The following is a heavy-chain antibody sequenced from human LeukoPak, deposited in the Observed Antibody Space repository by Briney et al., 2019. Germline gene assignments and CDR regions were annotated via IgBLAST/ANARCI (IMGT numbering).Heavy chain of an antibody. CDR2: ISGSGGST. Sequence: AGGSLRLSCAASGFTFSSSAMSWVRQAPGKGLEWVSGISGSGGSTHYADSVKGRFTISRDNSQNTLYLQMNSLRGEDTAIYYCAKGHAYYYDSGGYYTDDWGQGILVTVDS. D-gene: IGHD3-10*01. CDR3: AKGHAYYYDSGGYYTDD. CDR1: GFTFSSSA. J-gene: IGHJ4*02. V-gene: IGHV3-23*01.